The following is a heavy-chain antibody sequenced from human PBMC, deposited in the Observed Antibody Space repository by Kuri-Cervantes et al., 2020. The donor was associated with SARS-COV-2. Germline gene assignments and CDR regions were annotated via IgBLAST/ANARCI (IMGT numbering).Heavy chain of an antibody. D-gene: IGHD2-21*02. J-gene: IGHJ6*02. V-gene: IGHV3-21*01. CDR1: GFTFSSYA. Sequence: GKSLKISCAASGFTFSSYAMSWVRQAPGKGLEWVSYISSSSSYIYYADSVKGRFTISRDNAKNSLYLQMNSLRAEDTAVYYCARTYCGGDCYSANYYGMDVWGQGTTVTVSS. CDR2: ISSSSSYI. CDR3: ARTYCGGDCYSANYYGMDV.